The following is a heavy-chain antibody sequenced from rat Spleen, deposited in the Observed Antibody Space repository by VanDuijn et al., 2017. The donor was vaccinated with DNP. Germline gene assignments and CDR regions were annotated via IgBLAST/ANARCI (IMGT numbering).Heavy chain of an antibody. CDR1: GFTFSSYW. V-gene: IGHV5-31*01. CDR3: TRLTTTSHYYAMDA. Sequence: EVQLVESGGGLVQPGRSLRLSCVASGFTFSSYWMTWIRQVPGKGLEWVTSITSSDGSTYYPDSVKGRFTISRDNANNIQYLQMDSLGSEDTATYYCTRLTTTSHYYAMDAWGQGTSVTVSS. J-gene: IGHJ4*01. CDR2: ITSSDGST. D-gene: IGHD1-10*01.